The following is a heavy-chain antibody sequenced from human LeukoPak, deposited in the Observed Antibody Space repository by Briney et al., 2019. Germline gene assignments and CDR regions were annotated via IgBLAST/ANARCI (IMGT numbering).Heavy chain of an antibody. D-gene: IGHD2-2*02. CDR1: GYSFTSYW. CDR3: ARLDIVVVPAAIRNYYYYMDV. J-gene: IGHJ6*03. CDR2: IYPGDSDT. Sequence: GESLKISCKGSGYSFTSYWIGWVRQMPGKGLEGMGIIYPGDSDTRYSPSFQGQVTISADKSISTAYLQWSSLKASDTAMYYCARLDIVVVPAAIRNYYYYMDVWGKGTTVTVSS. V-gene: IGHV5-51*01.